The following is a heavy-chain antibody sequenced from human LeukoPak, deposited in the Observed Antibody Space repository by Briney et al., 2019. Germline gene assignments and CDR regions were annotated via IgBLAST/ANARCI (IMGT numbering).Heavy chain of an antibody. CDR3: AKGGGGTLDY. CDR2: ISGSGGNT. J-gene: IGHJ4*02. Sequence: GGSLRLSCAASGFTFSSSAMSWVRQAPGKGLEWVSAISGSGGNTYYADSVKGRFTISRDNSKNTLYLQMNSLSAEDTAVYYCAKGGGGTLDYWGQGTLVTVSS. V-gene: IGHV3-23*01. D-gene: IGHD2-15*01. CDR1: GFTFSSSA.